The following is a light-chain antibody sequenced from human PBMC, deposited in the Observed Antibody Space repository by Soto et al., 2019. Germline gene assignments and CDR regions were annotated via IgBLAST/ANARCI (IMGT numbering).Light chain of an antibody. V-gene: IGKV3-20*01. J-gene: IGKJ2*01. CDR3: QQYDTSPYT. CDR1: ETFRDY. CDR2: GAS. Sequence: EIVLTQSPDTLSLSPGEGVTLSCRASETFRDYLAWHQQHPGQPPRLLIFGASTRASGIPDRFRGSGSGTYVTLTINRLDPDAFVGYYFQQYDTSPYTFGQGTKLEIK.